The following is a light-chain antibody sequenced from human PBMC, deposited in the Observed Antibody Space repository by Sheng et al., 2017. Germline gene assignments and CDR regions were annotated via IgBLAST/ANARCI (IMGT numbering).Light chain of an antibody. Sequence: DIQMTQSPSTLSAFVGDRVTITCRASQSISSWLAWYQQKPGKAPNLLIYKASSLKSGVPSRFSGSGSGTEFTLTISSLQPDDFATYYCQQYNSYPLTFGGGTKVEIK. CDR1: QSISSW. J-gene: IGKJ4*01. CDR3: QQYNSYPLT. CDR2: KAS. V-gene: IGKV1-5*03.